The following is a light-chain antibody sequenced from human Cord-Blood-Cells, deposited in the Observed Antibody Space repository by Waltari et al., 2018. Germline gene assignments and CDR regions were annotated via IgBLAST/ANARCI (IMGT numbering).Light chain of an antibody. CDR2: LGS. CDR3: MQALQTPLT. Sequence: DIGMPKSPLSLPVPPGEPASISCRSSQSLLHSNGYNYLDWYLQKPGQSPQLLIDLGSNRASGVPDRFSGSGSGTDFTLKISRVEAEDVGVYYCMQALQTPLTFGGGTKVEIK. CDR1: QSLLHSNGYNY. J-gene: IGKJ4*01. V-gene: IGKV2-28*01.